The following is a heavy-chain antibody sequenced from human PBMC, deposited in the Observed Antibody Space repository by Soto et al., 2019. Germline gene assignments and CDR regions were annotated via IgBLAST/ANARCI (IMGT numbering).Heavy chain of an antibody. CDR3: ARAPLGDYDSSGYPRYYYGMDV. CDR1: GGTFSSYT. V-gene: IGHV1-69*02. Sequence: QVQLVQSGAEVKKPGSSVKVSCKASGGTFSSYTISWVRQAPGQGLEWMGRIIPILGIANYAQKFQGRVTITADKSTSTAYMELSSLRSEDTAVYYCARAPLGDYDSSGYPRYYYGMDVWGQGTTVTVSS. CDR2: IIPILGIA. J-gene: IGHJ6*02. D-gene: IGHD3-22*01.